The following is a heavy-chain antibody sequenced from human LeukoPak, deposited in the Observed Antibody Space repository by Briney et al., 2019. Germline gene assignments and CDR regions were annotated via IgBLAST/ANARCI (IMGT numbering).Heavy chain of an antibody. CDR1: GFTFSSYG. V-gene: IGHV3-30*18. CDR3: AKDLYYYDSSPNYYYYYGMDV. D-gene: IGHD3-22*01. CDR2: ISYDGSNK. J-gene: IGHJ6*02. Sequence: GGSLRLSCAASGFTFSSYGMHWVRQAPGKGLEWVAVISYDGSNKYYADSVKGRFTISRDNSKNTLYLQMNSLRAEDTAVYYCAKDLYYYDSSPNYYYYYGMDVWGQGTTVTVSS.